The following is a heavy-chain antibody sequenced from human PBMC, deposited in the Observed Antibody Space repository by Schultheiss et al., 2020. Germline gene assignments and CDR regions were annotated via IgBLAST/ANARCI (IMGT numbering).Heavy chain of an antibody. V-gene: IGHV4-31*11. CDR2: IYYSGST. CDR1: GGSISSGGYY. Sequence: SQTLSLTCAVYGGSISSGGYYWSWIRQHPGKGLEWIGYIYYSGSTYYNPSLKSRVTISVDTSKNQFSLKLSSVTAADTAVYYCARIRRGDGYNFTYYYYGMDVWGQGTTVTVSS. D-gene: IGHD5-24*01. J-gene: IGHJ6*02. CDR3: ARIRRGDGYNFTYYYYGMDV.